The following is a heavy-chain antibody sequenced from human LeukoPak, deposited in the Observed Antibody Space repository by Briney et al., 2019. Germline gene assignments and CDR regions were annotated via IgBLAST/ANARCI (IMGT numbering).Heavy chain of an antibody. J-gene: IGHJ4*02. D-gene: IGHD6-13*01. V-gene: IGHV1-69*04. CDR3: ARVPGYSSSWYGYYFDY. CDR2: IIPILGIA. Sequence: SVKVSCKASGGTFSSYAISWVRQAPGQGLEWMGRIIPILGIANYAQKFQGRVTITADKSTSTAYMELSSLRSEDTAVYYCARVPGYSSSWYGYYFDYWGQGTLVTVSS. CDR1: GGTFSSYA.